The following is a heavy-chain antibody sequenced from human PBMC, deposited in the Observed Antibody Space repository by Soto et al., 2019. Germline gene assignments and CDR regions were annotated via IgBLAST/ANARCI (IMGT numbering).Heavy chain of an antibody. CDR1: GDSISSDNW. D-gene: IGHD2-21*02. J-gene: IGHJ4*02. Sequence: QVQLQESGPGLVKPSGTLSLTCAVSGDSISSDNWWSWVRQPPGKGLEWIGEIHHSGRTNYNPSLKSRVTILVEKSKNQVSLELSSMTAADTAVYYCARGGDWQFDYWGQGTLVTVSS. CDR2: IHHSGRT. CDR3: ARGGDWQFDY. V-gene: IGHV4-4*02.